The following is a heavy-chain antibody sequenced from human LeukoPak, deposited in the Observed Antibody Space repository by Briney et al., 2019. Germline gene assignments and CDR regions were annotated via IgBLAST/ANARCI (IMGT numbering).Heavy chain of an antibody. CDR2: INPSGGTT. D-gene: IGHD2-2*01. CDR3: ARPTSIIPASNVYYYYYAMDV. CDR1: GYTFTSYY. V-gene: IGHV1-46*01. Sequence: ASVKVSCKASGYTFTSYYMHWVRQAPGQGLEWMGIINPSGGTTTYAHKFQDRVTMTRDTSTSTVYMEVSSLRPEDTAVYYCARPTSIIPASNVYYYYYAMDVWGQGTTVTVSS. J-gene: IGHJ6*02.